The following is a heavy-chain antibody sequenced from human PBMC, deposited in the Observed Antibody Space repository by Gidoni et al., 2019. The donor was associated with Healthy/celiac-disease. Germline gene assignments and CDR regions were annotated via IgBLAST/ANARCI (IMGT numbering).Heavy chain of an antibody. V-gene: IGHV4-38-2*01. D-gene: IGHD1-7*01. CDR1: GYSISSGYY. Sequence: QVQLQESGPGLVKPSETLSLTCAVSGYSISSGYYWGWIRPPPGKGLEWIGSIYHSGSTYNNPSLKSRVTISVDTSKNPFSLKLSSVTAAGTAVYYCARGRTELNYYYYGIDVWGQGTTVTVSS. CDR3: ARGRTELNYYYYGIDV. J-gene: IGHJ6*02. CDR2: IYHSGST.